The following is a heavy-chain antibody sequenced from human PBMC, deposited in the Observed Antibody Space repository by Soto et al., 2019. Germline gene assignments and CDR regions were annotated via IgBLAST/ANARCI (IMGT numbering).Heavy chain of an antibody. Sequence: GGSLRLSCAASGFPYNIYSMNWVRQAPGKGLEWVSYISSGGSPIHYADSVKGRFTISRDNAKNSLYLQMNSLRDEDTAVYYCVRGVVWTPTTNVYYFDFWGQGTLVTVSS. CDR1: GFPYNIYS. CDR2: ISSGGSPI. V-gene: IGHV3-48*02. J-gene: IGHJ4*02. D-gene: IGHD2-15*01. CDR3: VRGVVWTPTTNVYYFDF.